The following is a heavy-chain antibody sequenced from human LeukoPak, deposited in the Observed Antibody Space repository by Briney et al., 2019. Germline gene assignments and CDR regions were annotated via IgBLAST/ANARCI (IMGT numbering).Heavy chain of an antibody. J-gene: IGHJ4*02. CDR1: GYTFTNYI. CDR2: INTNTGNP. Sequence: ASVKVSCKASGYTFTNYIINWGRQAPGQGLEWMGWINTNTGNPTSAQGFTGRFVFSSDTSVSTAYLQISSLKADDTAVYYCARGWFGEISYYFDYWGQGTLVTVSS. V-gene: IGHV7-4-1*02. CDR3: ARGWFGEISYYFDY. D-gene: IGHD3-10*01.